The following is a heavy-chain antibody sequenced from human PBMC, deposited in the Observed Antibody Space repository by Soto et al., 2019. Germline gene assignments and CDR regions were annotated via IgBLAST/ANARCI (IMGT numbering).Heavy chain of an antibody. V-gene: IGHV1-3*01. CDR1: GYTYPRYA. Sequence: ASVQDSCTASGYTYPRYAINWMRHAPGQSPAWMGWINPGNGNTKYSQRFQGRVTFTRDTSASTVYMELSSLTSEDTAVYYCARRRAGWTSQAGNEIDVWGQGSPVTV. CDR2: INPGNGNT. CDR3: ARRRAGWTSQAGNEIDV. J-gene: IGHJ4*02. D-gene: IGHD1-1*01.